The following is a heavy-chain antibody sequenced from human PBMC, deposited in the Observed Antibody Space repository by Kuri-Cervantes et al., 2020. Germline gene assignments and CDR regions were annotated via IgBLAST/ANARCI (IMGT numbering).Heavy chain of an antibody. CDR1: GGSISGGGYS. D-gene: IGHD6-13*01. CDR3: AVGSSSWYAFFDY. CDR2: IYHSGGT. V-gene: IGHV4-30-2*05. J-gene: IGHJ4*02. Sequence: LRLSCAVSGGSISGGGYSWSWIRQPPGKGLEWIGFIYHSGGTSYNPSLKSRVTIPVDTSKNQFSLKLSSVTAADTAVYYCAVGSSSWYAFFDYWGQGTLVTVSS.